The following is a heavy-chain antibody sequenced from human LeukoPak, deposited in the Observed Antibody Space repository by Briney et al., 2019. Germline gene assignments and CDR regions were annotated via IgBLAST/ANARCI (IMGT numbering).Heavy chain of an antibody. CDR3: AKDHNSSGLGPF. D-gene: IGHD6-19*01. CDR2: ISYDGSNK. Sequence: GGSLRLSCAASGFTFSSYGMHWVRQAPGKGLEWVAVISYDGSNKYYADSVKGRFTISRDNSKNTLYLQMNSLRAGDTAVYYCAKDHNSSGLGPFWGQGTLVTVSS. J-gene: IGHJ4*02. V-gene: IGHV3-30*18. CDR1: GFTFSSYG.